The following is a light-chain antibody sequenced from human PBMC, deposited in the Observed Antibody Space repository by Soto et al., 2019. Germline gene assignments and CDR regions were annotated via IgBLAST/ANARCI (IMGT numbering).Light chain of an antibody. CDR1: QSIISY. CDR3: QQSYSTPSIT. Sequence: DIQLTQSPSVLSASFGDTVTITCRASQSIISYLNWYQQKPGKAPKLLIYAASSLQSGVPSRFSGSGSGTDFTLTISSLQPEDFATYYCQQSYSTPSITFGQGTRLEIK. V-gene: IGKV1-39*01. CDR2: AAS. J-gene: IGKJ5*01.